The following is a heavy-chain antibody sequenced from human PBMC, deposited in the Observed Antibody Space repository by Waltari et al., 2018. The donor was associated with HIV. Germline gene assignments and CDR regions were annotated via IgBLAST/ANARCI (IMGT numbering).Heavy chain of an antibody. V-gene: IGHV1-2*06. D-gene: IGHD6-13*01. CDR1: GYTFTGYY. CDR3: ARSGIAAAVNNWFDP. J-gene: IGHJ5*02. Sequence: QVQLVQSGAEVKKPGASVKVSCKASGYTFTGYYMPWVRPAPGQGLEWMGRINPNSGGTNYAQKFQGRVTMTRDTSISTAYMELSRLRSDDTAVYYCARSGIAAAVNNWFDPWGQGTLVTVSS. CDR2: INPNSGGT.